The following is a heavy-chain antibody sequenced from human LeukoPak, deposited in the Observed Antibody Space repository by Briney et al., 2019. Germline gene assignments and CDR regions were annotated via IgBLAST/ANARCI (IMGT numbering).Heavy chain of an antibody. V-gene: IGHV3-48*03. CDR2: ISSSGSTI. CDR1: GFTFSSYE. CDR3: ARDSASGSYSRDY. D-gene: IGHD1-26*01. J-gene: IGHJ4*02. Sequence: GGSLRLSCAASGFTFSSYEMNWVRQAPGKGLEWVSYISSSGSTIYYADSVKGRFTISRDNAKNSLYLQMNSPRAEDTAVYYCARDSASGSYSRDYWGQGTLVTVSS.